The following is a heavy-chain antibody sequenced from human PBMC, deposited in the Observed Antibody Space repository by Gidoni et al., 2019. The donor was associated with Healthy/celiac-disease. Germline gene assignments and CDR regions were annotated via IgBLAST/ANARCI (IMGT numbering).Heavy chain of an antibody. Sequence: EVQLVESGGGLVQPGGSLRLSCAASGFTFSSYWMSWVRQAPGKGLEWVANIKQEGSEKYYVVSVKGRFTISRDNAKNSLYLQMNSLRAEDTAVYYCARDTVVTPLGDWGQGTLVTVSS. V-gene: IGHV3-7*01. CDR3: ARDTVVTPLGD. D-gene: IGHD2-21*02. CDR2: IKQEGSEK. J-gene: IGHJ4*02. CDR1: GFTFSSYW.